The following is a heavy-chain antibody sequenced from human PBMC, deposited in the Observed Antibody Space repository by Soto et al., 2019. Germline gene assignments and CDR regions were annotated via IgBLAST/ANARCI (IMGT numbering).Heavy chain of an antibody. CDR1: GFTFSSYA. CDR2: ISYDGSNK. D-gene: IGHD1-26*01. Sequence: GGSLRLSCAASGFTFSSYAMHWVRQAPGKGLEWVAAISYDGSNKYYADSVKGRFTISRDNSKNTLYLQMNSLRAEDTAVYSRERSKRSGSYYSGVNSRDGGLDYWGQGTLVTVSS. CDR3: ERSKRSGSYYSGVNSRDGGLDY. V-gene: IGHV3-30-3*01. J-gene: IGHJ4*02.